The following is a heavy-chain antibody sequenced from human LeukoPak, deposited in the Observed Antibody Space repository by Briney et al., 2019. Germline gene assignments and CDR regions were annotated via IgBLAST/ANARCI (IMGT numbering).Heavy chain of an antibody. J-gene: IGHJ4*02. CDR1: GGTFSSYA. Sequence: GASVKVSCKASGGTFSSYAISWVRQAPGQGLEWMGRIIPIFGTANYAQKFQGRVTITTDESTSTAYMELSSLRSEDTAVYYCARTISGSDYQGEAAYYFDYWGQGTLVTVSS. V-gene: IGHV1-69*05. D-gene: IGHD2-21*01. CDR3: ARTISGSDYQGEAAYYFDY. CDR2: IIPIFGTA.